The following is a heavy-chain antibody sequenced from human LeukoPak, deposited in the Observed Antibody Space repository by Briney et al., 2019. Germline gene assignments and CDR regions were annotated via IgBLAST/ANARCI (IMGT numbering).Heavy chain of an antibody. CDR2: IYTSGST. CDR1: DGSISSGSYY. D-gene: IGHD2-2*02. CDR3: ASYTGNDAFDI. V-gene: IGHV4-61*02. Sequence: SQTLSLTCTVSDGSISSGSYYWSWIRQPAGKGLEWIGRIYTSGSTNYNPSLKSRVTISVDTSKNQFSLKLSSVTAADTAVYYCASYTGNDAFDIWGQGTMVTVSS. J-gene: IGHJ3*02.